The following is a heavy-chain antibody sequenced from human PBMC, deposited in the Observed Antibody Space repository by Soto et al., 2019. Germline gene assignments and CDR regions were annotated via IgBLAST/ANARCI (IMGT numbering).Heavy chain of an antibody. CDR1: GDSISSRSHY. CDR2: IFYSGTT. D-gene: IGHD6-13*01. Sequence: SETLSLTCTVSGDSISSRSHYWGWLRQPPRKALEWIGNIFYSGTTYYNPSLKSRITISVDTSKNQFSLKLSSVTDADKAVYYCARRRRAEPFDDWGQGTQVTVSS. J-gene: IGHJ4*02. CDR3: ARRRRAEPFDD. V-gene: IGHV4-39*01.